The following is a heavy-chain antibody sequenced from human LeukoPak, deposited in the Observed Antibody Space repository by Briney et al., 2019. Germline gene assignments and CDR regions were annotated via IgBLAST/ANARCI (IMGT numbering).Heavy chain of an antibody. J-gene: IGHJ4*02. CDR1: GFTFSSYS. Sequence: PGGSLRLSCAASGFTFSSYSMNWVRQAPGKGLEWVSYISSTSSTIYYADSVKGRFTISRDNANNSLYLQMKSLRDEDTAVYYCAKDGYKWNFDNWGQGTLVTVSS. CDR3: AKDGYKWNFDN. V-gene: IGHV3-48*02. CDR2: ISSTSSTI. D-gene: IGHD5-24*01.